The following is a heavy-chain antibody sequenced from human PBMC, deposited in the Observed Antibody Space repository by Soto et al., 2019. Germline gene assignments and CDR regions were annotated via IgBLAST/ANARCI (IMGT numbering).Heavy chain of an antibody. CDR1: GFIFRAPP. J-gene: IGHJ4*02. CDR2: ILSKAGNYAT. V-gene: IGHV3-73*01. Sequence: EVQLVESGGGLVQPGGSLKLSCAASGFIFRAPPVHGFRRAPGKGLEWVGRILSKAGNYATAYPASMKGRFTISRDDSENTAFLQMNSLKTEDTAVYYCIRGGSPYYYDYWGQGTLVAVSS. CDR3: IRGGSPYYYDY.